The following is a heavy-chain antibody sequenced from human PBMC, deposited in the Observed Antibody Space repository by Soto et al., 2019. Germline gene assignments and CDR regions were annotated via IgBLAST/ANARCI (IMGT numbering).Heavy chain of an antibody. CDR1: GGSISSSNW. J-gene: IGHJ3*02. Sequence: QVQLQESGPGLVKPSGTLSLTCAVSGGSISSSNWWSWVRQPPGKGLEWIGEIYHSGSTNYNPSLNSRVTISVDKSKNQFSLKLTSVTAADTAVYYCARGDCSGGSCSSVDIWGQGTMVTVSS. CDR2: IYHSGST. V-gene: IGHV4-4*02. D-gene: IGHD2-15*01. CDR3: ARGDCSGGSCSSVDI.